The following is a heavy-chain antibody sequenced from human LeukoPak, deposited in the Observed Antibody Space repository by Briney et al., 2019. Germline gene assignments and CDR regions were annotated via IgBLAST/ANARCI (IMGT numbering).Heavy chain of an antibody. D-gene: IGHD2-8*02. J-gene: IGHJ4*02. CDR2: INPNSSII. V-gene: IGHV3-74*03. CDR1: GFTFTTYG. Sequence: GGSLRLSCAASGFTFTTYGMHWVRQAPGKGLVWVARINPNSSIITYADSVKGRFTISRDNAKNTLYLQMNSLLAEDTAVYYCVRDLVLVDTPGDDFDYWGQGTLVTVSS. CDR3: VRDLVLVDTPGDDFDY.